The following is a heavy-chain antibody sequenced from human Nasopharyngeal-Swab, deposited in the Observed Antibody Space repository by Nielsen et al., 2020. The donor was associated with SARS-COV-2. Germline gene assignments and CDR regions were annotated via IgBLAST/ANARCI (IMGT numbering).Heavy chain of an antibody. J-gene: IGHJ5*02. CDR3: AATSVFRFLEWLNNWFDP. CDR2: IYYSGST. V-gene: IGHV4-39*01. D-gene: IGHD3-3*01. CDR1: GGSISSSSYY. Sequence: SETLSLTCTVSGGSISSSSYYWGWSRQPPGKGLEWIGSIYYSGSTYYNPSLKSRVTISVDTSKNQFSLKLSSVTAADTAVYYCAATSVFRFLEWLNNWFDPWGQGTLVTVSS.